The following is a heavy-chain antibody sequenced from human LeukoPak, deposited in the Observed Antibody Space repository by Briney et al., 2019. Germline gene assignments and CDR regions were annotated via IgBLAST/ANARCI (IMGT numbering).Heavy chain of an antibody. J-gene: IGHJ2*01. CDR2: ISYSGST. Sequence: PSETLSLSCTVSGGSISSHYWSWIRQPPGKGLEWIGYISYSGSTNYNPSLKSRVNISVDTSKNQFSLKLSSVTAADTAVYYCARRSAVVAPRYFDLWGRGTLVTVSS. D-gene: IGHD2-15*01. CDR1: GGSISSHY. V-gene: IGHV4-59*08. CDR3: ARRSAVVAPRYFDL.